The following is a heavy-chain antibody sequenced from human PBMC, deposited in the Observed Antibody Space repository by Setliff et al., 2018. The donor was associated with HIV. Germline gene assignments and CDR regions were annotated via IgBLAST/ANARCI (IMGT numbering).Heavy chain of an antibody. V-gene: IGHV3-7*01. CDR1: GFTFSKYW. CDR3: ADPPSGY. Sequence: GGSLRLSCAASGFTFSKYWMSWVRQALGKGLEWVASVNPDGSEASSVGSMKGRFTVSRDNAKNSLSLQMNSLRVEDTAVYYCADPPSGYWGQVTLVTVSS. CDR2: VNPDGSEA. J-gene: IGHJ4*02. D-gene: IGHD3-10*01.